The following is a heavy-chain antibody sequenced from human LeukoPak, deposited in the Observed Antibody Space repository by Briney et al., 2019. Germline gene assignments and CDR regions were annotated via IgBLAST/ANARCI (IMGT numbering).Heavy chain of an antibody. V-gene: IGHV1-69*13. CDR1: GGTFSSYA. CDR3: ARGETPYGDYTDTYYFDY. D-gene: IGHD4-17*01. CDR2: IIPIGGTA. J-gene: IGHJ4*02. Sequence: GASVKVSCAASGGTFSSYAISWVRQAPGQGLEWVGGIIPIGGTANYAETLKGRVTISADESTNTAYMELSSLRSEDTAVYYCARGETPYGDYTDTYYFDYWGQGTLVTVS.